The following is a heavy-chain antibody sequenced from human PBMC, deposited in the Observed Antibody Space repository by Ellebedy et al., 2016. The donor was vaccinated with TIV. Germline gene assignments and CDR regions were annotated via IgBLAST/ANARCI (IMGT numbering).Heavy chain of an antibody. D-gene: IGHD3-10*01. CDR1: GYTFTSYD. CDR3: AREKYYGSGSIYYFDY. Sequence: SVKVSXXASGYTFTSYDINWVRQAPGQGLEWMGGIIPIFGTANYAQKFQGRVTITADESTSTAYMELSSLRSEDTAVYYCAREKYYGSGSIYYFDYWGQGTLVTVSS. J-gene: IGHJ4*02. CDR2: IIPIFGTA. V-gene: IGHV1-69*13.